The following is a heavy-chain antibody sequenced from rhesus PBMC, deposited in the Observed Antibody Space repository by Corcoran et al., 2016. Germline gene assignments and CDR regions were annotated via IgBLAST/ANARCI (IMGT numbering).Heavy chain of an antibody. D-gene: IGHD1-44*01. Sequence: QVQLQESGPGLVKPLETLSLTCAVSGGSISSNFWSWIRQPPGKGLDWIGYIYGSGSSTNTTPSLKSRVTLSVDTSKNHFSLKLSSVTAADTAVYYCARVRGGGMGSLDVWGRGVLVTVSS. V-gene: IGHV4S11*01. CDR3: ARVRGGGMGSLDV. CDR2: IYGSGSST. CDR1: GGSISSNF. J-gene: IGHJ5-2*02.